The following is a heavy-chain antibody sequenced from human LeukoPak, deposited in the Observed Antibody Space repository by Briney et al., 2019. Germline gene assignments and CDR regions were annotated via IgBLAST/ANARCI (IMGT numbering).Heavy chain of an antibody. D-gene: IGHD2-21*01. Sequence: GGSLRLSCAASGFTFSSYAMHWVRQAPGKGLEYVSAISSNGGSTYYANSVEGRFTISRDNSKNTLYLQMGSLRAEDMAVYYCARGLGELWWWVYFDYWGQGTLVTVSS. CDR2: ISSNGGST. J-gene: IGHJ4*02. CDR3: ARGLGELWWWVYFDY. CDR1: GFTFSSYA. V-gene: IGHV3-64*01.